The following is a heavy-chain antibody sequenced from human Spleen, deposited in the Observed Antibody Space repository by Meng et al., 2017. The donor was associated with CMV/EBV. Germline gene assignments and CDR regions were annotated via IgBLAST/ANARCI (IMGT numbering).Heavy chain of an antibody. D-gene: IGHD2-8*01. CDR3: ASVRCTNGICYEDY. V-gene: IGHV4-59*01. Sequence: SETLSLTCTVSGGSISSYYWSWIRQPPGRGLEWIGYIYYSGTTNYNPSLKSRVNISIDTSKNQFSLKLSSVTAADTAVYYCASVRCTNGICYEDYWGQGTLVTVSS. CDR2: IYYSGTT. CDR1: GGSISSYY. J-gene: IGHJ4*02.